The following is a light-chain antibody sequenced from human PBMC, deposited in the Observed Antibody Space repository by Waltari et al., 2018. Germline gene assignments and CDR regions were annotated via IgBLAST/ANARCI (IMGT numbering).Light chain of an antibody. V-gene: IGKV3-20*01. J-gene: IGKJ4*01. CDR3: QQYGSSPLT. CDR1: QSVNSNY. CDR2: GAS. Sequence: EIVMTQSPGTLSLSPGERATLSCRASQSVNSNYLAWYQQKPRQAPRLLIYGASSRATGIPDRFSGSGSGTDFTLTISRLEPEDFAVYYCQQYGSSPLTFGGGTKVEIK.